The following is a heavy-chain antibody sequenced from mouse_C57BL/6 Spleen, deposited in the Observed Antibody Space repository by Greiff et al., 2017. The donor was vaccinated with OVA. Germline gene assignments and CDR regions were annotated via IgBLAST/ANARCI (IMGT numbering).Heavy chain of an antibody. CDR2: INPGSGGT. Sequence: QVQLKESGAELVRPGTSVKVSCKASGYAFTNYLIEWVKQRPGQGLEWIGVINPGSGGTNYNEKFKGKATLTADKSSSTAYMQLSSLTSEDSAVYFCAYNGYDDDVPFAYWGQGTLVTVSA. V-gene: IGHV1-54*01. J-gene: IGHJ3*01. D-gene: IGHD2-2*01. CDR3: AYNGYDDDVPFAY. CDR1: GYAFTNYL.